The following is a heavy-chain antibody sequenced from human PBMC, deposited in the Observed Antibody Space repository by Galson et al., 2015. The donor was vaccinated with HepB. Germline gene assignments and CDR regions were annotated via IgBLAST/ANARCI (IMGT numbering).Heavy chain of an antibody. V-gene: IGHV4-59*01. J-gene: IGHJ3*02. Sequence: LSLTCTVTGGSIRSYYWSWIRQPPGKGLEWIGYIYYSGSTNYNPSLKSRVTISEDTSKNQFSLKLSSVTAADTAVYYCARVHDYVWGSYRNKAFDIWGQGTMFIVSS. CDR2: IYYSGST. CDR1: GGSIRSYY. D-gene: IGHD3-16*02. CDR3: ARVHDYVWGSYRNKAFDI.